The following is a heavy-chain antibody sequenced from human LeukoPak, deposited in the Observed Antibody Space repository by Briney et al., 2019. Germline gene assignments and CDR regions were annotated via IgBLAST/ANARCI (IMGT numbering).Heavy chain of an antibody. CDR2: VYYSGST. CDR3: ARHGIGDLRNNWFDP. J-gene: IGHJ5*02. Sequence: SETLSLTCTVCGGCIISSPYYWGWIRQPPGKGLEWIGSVYYSGSTSYNPPLKSRVTISVDTSKNQFSLKLNSVTAADTAVYYCARHGIGDLRNNWFDPWGQGTLVTVSS. V-gene: IGHV4-39*01. D-gene: IGHD1-26*01. CDR1: GGCIISSPYY.